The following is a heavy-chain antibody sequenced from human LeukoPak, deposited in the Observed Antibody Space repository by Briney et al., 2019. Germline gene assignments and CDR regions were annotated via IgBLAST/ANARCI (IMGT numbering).Heavy chain of an antibody. V-gene: IGHV3-23*01. Sequence: GGSLRLSCAASGFTFSSYAMSWVRQVPGKGLEWVSAISGSGGSAYYADSVKGRFTISRDNSKNTLYLQMNSLRAEDTAVYYCAGDDYGDYNLDYWGQGTLVTVSS. CDR3: AGDDYGDYNLDY. J-gene: IGHJ4*02. CDR1: GFTFSSYA. CDR2: ISGSGGSA. D-gene: IGHD4-17*01.